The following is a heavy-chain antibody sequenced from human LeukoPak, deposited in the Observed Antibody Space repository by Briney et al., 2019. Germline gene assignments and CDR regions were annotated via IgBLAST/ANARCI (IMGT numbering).Heavy chain of an antibody. CDR3: ARPGNGGWYRDPDY. J-gene: IGHJ4*02. V-gene: IGHV5-51*01. D-gene: IGHD6-19*01. CDR1: GCSFISYW. CDR2: IHPGDSDT. Sequence: GGALQISFKGAGCSFISYWVGWGGRKPGKRVEGMGIIHPGDSDTRYSPSFQGQVTISVDKSITTAYLQWSSLKASDTAMYYCARPGNGGWYRDPDYWGQGTLVTVSS.